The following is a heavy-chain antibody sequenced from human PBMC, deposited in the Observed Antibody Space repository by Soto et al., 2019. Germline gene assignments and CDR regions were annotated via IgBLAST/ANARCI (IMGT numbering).Heavy chain of an antibody. Sequence: GSLRLSCAASGFTFSSYAMSWVRQAPGKGLEWVSAISGSGGSTYYADSVKGRFTISRDNSKNTLYLQMNSLRAEDTAVYYCAKGRGTIFGSPGAFDIWGQGTMVTVSS. V-gene: IGHV3-23*01. J-gene: IGHJ3*02. CDR2: ISGSGGST. CDR1: GFTFSSYA. CDR3: AKGRGTIFGSPGAFDI. D-gene: IGHD3-3*01.